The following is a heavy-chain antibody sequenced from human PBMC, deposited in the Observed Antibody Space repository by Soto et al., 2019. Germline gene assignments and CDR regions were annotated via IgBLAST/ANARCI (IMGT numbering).Heavy chain of an antibody. D-gene: IGHD6-19*01. J-gene: IGHJ4*02. Sequence: EVQLLESGGGLVQPGGSLRLPCAASGFTFSSYAMSWVRQAPGKGLEWVSAISGSGGSTYYADSVKGRFTISRDNSKNTLYLQMNSLRAEDTAVYYCAKDPAQWLASDYWGQGTLVTVSS. CDR2: ISGSGGST. V-gene: IGHV3-23*01. CDR3: AKDPAQWLASDY. CDR1: GFTFSSYA.